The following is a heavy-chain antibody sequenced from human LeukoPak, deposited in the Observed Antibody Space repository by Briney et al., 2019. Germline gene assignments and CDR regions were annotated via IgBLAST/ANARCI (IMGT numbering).Heavy chain of an antibody. J-gene: IGHJ4*02. CDR3: AKDNDFWSGYHDY. CDR2: ISGSGGST. Sequence: PGGSLRLSCAASGFTFSSYAMSWVRQAPGKGLEWVSAISGSGGSTYYADSVKGRFTISRDNTKNTLYLQMNSLRAEDTAVYYCAKDNDFWSGYHDYWGQGTLVTVSS. CDR1: GFTFSSYA. V-gene: IGHV3-23*01. D-gene: IGHD3-3*01.